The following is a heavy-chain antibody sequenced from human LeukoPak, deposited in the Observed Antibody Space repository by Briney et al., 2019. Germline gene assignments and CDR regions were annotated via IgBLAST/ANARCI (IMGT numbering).Heavy chain of an antibody. D-gene: IGHD6-19*01. V-gene: IGHV4-34*01. CDR3: ARGVIGGGWYNY. Sequence: SETLSLTCAVYGGSFSGYYWSWIRQPPGKGLEWSGEINHSGSTNYNPSLKSRVTISVDTSKNQFSLKLSSVTAADTAVYYCARGVIGGGWYNYWGQGTLVTVSS. J-gene: IGHJ4*02. CDR2: INHSGST. CDR1: GGSFSGYY.